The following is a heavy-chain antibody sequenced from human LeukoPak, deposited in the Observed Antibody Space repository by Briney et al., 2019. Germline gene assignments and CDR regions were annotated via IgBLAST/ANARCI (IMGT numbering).Heavy chain of an antibody. V-gene: IGHV1-58*01. CDR1: GLTFTSSA. CDR2: IVVGSGNT. Sequence: ASVKVSCKASGLTFTSSAVQWVRQARGQRLEWIGWIVVGSGNTNYAQKFQERVTITRDMSTSTAYMELGSLRSEDTAVYYCAAARFLEWLEFDYWGQGTLVTVSS. J-gene: IGHJ4*02. CDR3: AAARFLEWLEFDY. D-gene: IGHD3-3*01.